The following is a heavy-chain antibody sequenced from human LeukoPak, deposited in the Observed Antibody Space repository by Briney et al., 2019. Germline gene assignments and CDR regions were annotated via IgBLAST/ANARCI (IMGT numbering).Heavy chain of an antibody. CDR1: GGSFSGYY. D-gene: IGHD3-10*01. CDR3: ARDHDGFDY. CDR2: INHSVST. Sequence: SETLSLTCAVYGGSFSGYYWSWIRQPPGKGLEWIGEINHSVSTNYNPSLKSRVTISVDTSKNQFSLKLSSVTAADTAVYYCARDHDGFDYWGQGTLVTVSS. J-gene: IGHJ4*02. V-gene: IGHV4-34*01.